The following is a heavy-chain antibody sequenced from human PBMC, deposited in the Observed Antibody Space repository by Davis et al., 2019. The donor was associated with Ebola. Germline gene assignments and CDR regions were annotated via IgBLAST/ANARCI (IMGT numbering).Heavy chain of an antibody. J-gene: IGHJ2*01. Sequence: PGGSLRLSCAASGFTFSSYWMSWVRQAPGKGLEWVANIKQDGSEKYYVDSVKGRFTISRDNAKNSLYLQMNSLRAEDTAVYYCARHRSPLAIVWYFDLWGRGTLVTVSS. CDR2: IKQDGSEK. CDR1: GFTFSSYW. D-gene: IGHD3-16*02. CDR3: ARHRSPLAIVWYFDL. V-gene: IGHV3-7*03.